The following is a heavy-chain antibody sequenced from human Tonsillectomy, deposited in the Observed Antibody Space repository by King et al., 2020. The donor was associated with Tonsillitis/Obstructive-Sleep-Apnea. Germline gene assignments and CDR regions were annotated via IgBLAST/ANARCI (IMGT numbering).Heavy chain of an antibody. V-gene: IGHV3-48*03. D-gene: IGHD6-13*01. J-gene: IGHJ6*02. CDR3: ARSEGIYYYGMDV. CDR1: RFTFSSYE. CDR2: ISTSGSTI. Sequence: VQLVESGRGLVQPGGSLRLSCAASRFTFSSYEMNWVRQAPGKGLEWVSYISTSGSTIYYADSVKGRFTISRDNAKNSLYLQMNSLRAEDTAIYYCARSEGIYYYGMDVWGQGTTVTVSS.